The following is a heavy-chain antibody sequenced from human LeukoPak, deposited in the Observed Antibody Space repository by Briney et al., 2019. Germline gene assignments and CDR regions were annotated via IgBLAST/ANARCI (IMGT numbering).Heavy chain of an antibody. CDR3: ARANATVLTGYFEALITFNY. D-gene: IGHD3-9*01. Sequence: SVKVSCKASGGTFSSYAISWVRPAPGQGLEWMGGIIPIFGTANYAQKFQGRVTITADESTSTAYMELSSLRSEDTAVYYCARANATVLTGYFEALITFNYWGQGTLVTVSS. CDR2: IIPIFGTA. V-gene: IGHV1-69*01. CDR1: GGTFSSYA. J-gene: IGHJ4*02.